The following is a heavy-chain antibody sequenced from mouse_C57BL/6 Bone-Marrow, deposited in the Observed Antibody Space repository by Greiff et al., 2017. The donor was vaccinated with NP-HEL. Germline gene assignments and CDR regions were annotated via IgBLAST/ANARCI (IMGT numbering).Heavy chain of an antibody. CDR1: GFSLSTSGMG. Sequence: QVTLKESGPGILQSSQTLSLTCSFSGFSLSTSGMGVSWIRQPSGKGLEWLAHIYWDDDKRYNPSLKSRLTISKDTSRNQVFLKITSVDTADTATYYCARAYDLSWFAYWGQGTLVTVSA. V-gene: IGHV8-12*01. J-gene: IGHJ3*01. D-gene: IGHD2-3*01. CDR2: IYWDDDK. CDR3: ARAYDLSWFAY.